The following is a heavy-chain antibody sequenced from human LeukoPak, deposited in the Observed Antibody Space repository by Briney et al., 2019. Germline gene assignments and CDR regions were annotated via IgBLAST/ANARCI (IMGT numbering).Heavy chain of an antibody. CDR3: ARDILEYDYDSSGYYDAFDI. CDR1: GFTVSSNY. V-gene: IGHV3-66*01. J-gene: IGHJ3*02. CDR2: IYSGGST. Sequence: GGSRRLSCAASGFTVSSNYMSWVRQAPRKGLEWVSIIYSGGSTYYADSVKGRFNISRDNSKNTLYLQMNSLRAEDTAVYYCARDILEYDYDSSGYYDAFDIWGQGTMGTVSS. D-gene: IGHD3-22*01.